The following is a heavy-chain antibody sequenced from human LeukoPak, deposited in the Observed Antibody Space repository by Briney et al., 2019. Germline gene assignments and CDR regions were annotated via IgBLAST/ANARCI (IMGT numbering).Heavy chain of an antibody. V-gene: IGHV3-66*01. D-gene: IGHD3-10*01. Sequence: GGSLRLSCAASGFTVSSNYMSWVRQAPGKGQEWVSVIYSGGTTYYADSVKSRFTISRDNSKNTLYLQMNSLRVEDTAVYYCAGGGLVRGVTHWFDPWGQGTLVTVSS. J-gene: IGHJ5*02. CDR1: GFTVSSNY. CDR2: IYSGGTT. CDR3: AGGGLVRGVTHWFDP.